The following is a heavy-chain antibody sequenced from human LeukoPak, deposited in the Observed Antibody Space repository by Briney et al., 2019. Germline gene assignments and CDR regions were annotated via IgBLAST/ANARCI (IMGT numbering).Heavy chain of an antibody. J-gene: IGHJ4*02. D-gene: IGHD2-2*01. CDR1: GFTFSSYS. Sequence: GSLRLSCAASGFTFSSYSMNWVRQAPGKGLEWVSYISSSSSTIYYADSVKGRFTISRDNDKNSLYLQMNSLRAEDTAVYYCARDSGYCSSTGCYVHYFDYWGQGTLVTVSS. CDR2: ISSSSSTI. V-gene: IGHV3-48*01. CDR3: ARDSGYCSSTGCYVHYFDY.